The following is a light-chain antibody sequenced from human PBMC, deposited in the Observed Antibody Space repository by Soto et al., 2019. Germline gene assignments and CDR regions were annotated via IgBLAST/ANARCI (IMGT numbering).Light chain of an antibody. V-gene: IGKV2-24*01. CDR3: ILFSHYPRT. J-gene: IGKJ1*01. CDR2: QVS. CDR1: QSLVYSDGNTD. Sequence: VLTQTPLSSPVTLGQPASISCRSSQSLVYSDGNTDLSWLQKRPGHNPRLLIYQVSNRFSGVPDRFSGRGAGTDFTRNISRVEAEDVAVYSGILFSHYPRTCGQGTKVDIK.